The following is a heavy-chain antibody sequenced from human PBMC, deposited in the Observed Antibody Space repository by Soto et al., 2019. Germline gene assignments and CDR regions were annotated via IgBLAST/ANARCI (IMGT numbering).Heavy chain of an antibody. CDR2: IYYSGST. CDR1: GVSISSYY. CDR3: AREGVSSSWYYYYALDV. D-gene: IGHD6-13*01. Sequence: SETLSLTCTVSGVSISSYYWSWIRQPPGKGLEWIGYIYYSGSTNYSPSLKSRVTISVDTSKNQFSLNLSSVTAADTAVYYCAREGVSSSWYYYYALDVWGKGTTVTVSS. J-gene: IGHJ6*04. V-gene: IGHV4-59*01.